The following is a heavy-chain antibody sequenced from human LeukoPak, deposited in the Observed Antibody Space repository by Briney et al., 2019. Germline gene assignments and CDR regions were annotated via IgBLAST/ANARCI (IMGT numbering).Heavy chain of an antibody. CDR1: GGSISSYY. D-gene: IGHD1-26*01. J-gene: IGHJ2*01. V-gene: IGHV4-59*12. Sequence: SETLSLTCTVSGGSISSYYWSWIRQPPGKGLEWIGYIYYSGSTNYNPSLKSRVTISVDTSKNQFSLKLSSVTAAGTAVYYCARDLVGATPPVWYFDLWGRGTLVTVSS. CDR2: IYYSGST. CDR3: ARDLVGATPPVWYFDL.